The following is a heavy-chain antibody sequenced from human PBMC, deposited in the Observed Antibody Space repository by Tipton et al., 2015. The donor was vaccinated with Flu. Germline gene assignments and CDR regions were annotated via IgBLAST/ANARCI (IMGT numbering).Heavy chain of an antibody. D-gene: IGHD2-21*01. CDR3: ARGPYATVVIATHGRGGYFQH. Sequence: TLSLTCTVSGGSISSYYWSWIRQPPGRGLEWIGYIYYSGSTNYNPSLKSRATISVDTSKNQFSLKLSSVTAADTAVYYCARGPYATVVIATHGRGGYFQHWGQGTLVTVSS. CDR1: GGSISSYY. V-gene: IGHV4-59*12. CDR2: IYYSGST. J-gene: IGHJ1*01.